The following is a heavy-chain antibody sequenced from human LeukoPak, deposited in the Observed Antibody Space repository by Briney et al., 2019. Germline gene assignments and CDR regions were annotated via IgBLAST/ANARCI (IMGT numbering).Heavy chain of an antibody. Sequence: GGSLRLSCAASGFTFSTNLMHWVRQGPGKGLVWVSRINGDGSSTSYADSVKGRFTISRDNAKNTLYLQMNSLRAEDTAVYYCGRGGLGDYYYYGMDVWGQGTTVTVSS. CDR1: GFTFSTNL. V-gene: IGHV3-74*01. CDR2: INGDGSST. D-gene: IGHD3/OR15-3a*01. CDR3: GRGGLGDYYYYGMDV. J-gene: IGHJ6*02.